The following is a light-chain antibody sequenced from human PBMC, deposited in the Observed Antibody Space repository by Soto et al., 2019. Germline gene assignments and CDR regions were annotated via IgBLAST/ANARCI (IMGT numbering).Light chain of an antibody. CDR3: MQALQPPYT. CDR1: QSLRHSNGKTF. CDR2: MGS. V-gene: IGKV2-28*01. Sequence: EIVMTQSPLSLPVTPGEPASISFRSSQSLRHSNGKTFLVWYVQKSGQSPQVLIYMGSNRASGVPDLFSGSWSGTGFPLQISRVEAEDVGFYYCMQALQPPYTFGQGTKLDIK. J-gene: IGKJ2*01.